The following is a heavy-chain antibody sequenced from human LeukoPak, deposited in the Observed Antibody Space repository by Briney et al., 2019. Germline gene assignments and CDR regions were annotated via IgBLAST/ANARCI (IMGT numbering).Heavy chain of an antibody. J-gene: IGHJ4*02. D-gene: IGHD4-11*01. V-gene: IGHV3-30*03. CDR1: GFTFSNSV. CDR2: VSYEGSSE. CDR3: ATNLLRDYKGS. Sequence: PGGSLRLSCEASGFTFSNSVMNWVRQAPVKGLEWVALVSYEGSSERYADSVKCRFTISRDNSKNVLYLQMNSLRVEDTAVYYCATNLLRDYKGSWGQGTLVTVSS.